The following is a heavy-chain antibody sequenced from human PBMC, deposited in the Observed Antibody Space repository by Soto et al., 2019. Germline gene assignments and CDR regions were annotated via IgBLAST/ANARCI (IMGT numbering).Heavy chain of an antibody. CDR2: INHSGST. V-gene: IGHV4-34*01. CDR1: GGSFSGYY. Sequence: SETLSLTCAVYGGSFSGYYWSWIRQPPGKGLEWIGEINHSGSTNYNPSLKSRVTISVDTSKNQFSLKLSSVTAADTAVYYCARVGTNGVYIQDYGAFDIWGQGTMVTVSS. D-gene: IGHD2-8*01. J-gene: IGHJ3*02. CDR3: ARVGTNGVYIQDYGAFDI.